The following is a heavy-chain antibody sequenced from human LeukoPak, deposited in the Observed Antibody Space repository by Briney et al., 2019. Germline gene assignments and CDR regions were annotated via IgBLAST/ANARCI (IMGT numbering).Heavy chain of an antibody. CDR3: ARGGYYGSGNDFRFDP. V-gene: IGHV4-61*09. Sequence: PSETLSLTCTVSGGSISSGSYYWSWIRQPAGKGLEWIGHIYTSGSTNYNPSLKSRVTISVDTSKNQFSLKLSSVTAADTAVYYCARGGYYGSGNDFRFDPWGQGTLVTVSS. CDR1: GGSISSGSYY. J-gene: IGHJ5*02. D-gene: IGHD3-10*01. CDR2: IYTSGST.